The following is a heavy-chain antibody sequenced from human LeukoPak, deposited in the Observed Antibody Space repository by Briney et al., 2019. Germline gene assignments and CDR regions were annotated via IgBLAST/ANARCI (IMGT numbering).Heavy chain of an antibody. Sequence: PGGSLRLSCAASGFTFSSYAMSWVRQAPGKGLEWVSAISGSGGSTYYADSVKGRFTISRDNSKNTLYLQMNSLRAEDTAVYYCAKGAGFPYWIFGVVTDYWGQGTLVTVSS. V-gene: IGHV3-23*01. CDR2: ISGSGGST. CDR1: GFTFSSYA. D-gene: IGHD3-3*01. CDR3: AKGAGFPYWIFGVVTDY. J-gene: IGHJ4*02.